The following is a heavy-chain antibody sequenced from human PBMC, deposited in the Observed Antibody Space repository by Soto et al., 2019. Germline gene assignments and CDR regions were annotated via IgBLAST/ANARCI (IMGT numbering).Heavy chain of an antibody. CDR3: GREDIIKFGGVIVTDAFDI. V-gene: IGHV4-4*07. Sequence: QVQLQESGPGLVKPSETLSLTCTVSGGSISSYYWSWIRQPAGKGLEWIGRIYTSGSTNYNPSLKSRGPLAVDTAKNQFSPKLSSVAAADTGVYYWGREDIIKFGGVIVTDAFDIWGQGTMVTVSS. CDR2: IYTSGST. D-gene: IGHD3-16*02. CDR1: GGSISSYY. J-gene: IGHJ3*02.